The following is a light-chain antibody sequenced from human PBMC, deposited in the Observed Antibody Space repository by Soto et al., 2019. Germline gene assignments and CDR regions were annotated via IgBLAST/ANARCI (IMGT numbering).Light chain of an antibody. V-gene: IGKV3-15*01. Sequence: EIVMTQSPATLSVSPGERATLSCRASKSVGSNLARYQQKPGQAPRLLIYGASTRATGIPARFSGSGSGTEFTLTISSLQSEDFAIYFCQQYNNWPPDRTFGQGTKVEIK. J-gene: IGKJ1*01. CDR1: KSVGSN. CDR2: GAS. CDR3: QQYNNWPPDRT.